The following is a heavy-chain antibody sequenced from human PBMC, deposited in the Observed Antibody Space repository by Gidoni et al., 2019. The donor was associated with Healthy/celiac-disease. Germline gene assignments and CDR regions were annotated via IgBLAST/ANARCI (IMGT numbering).Heavy chain of an antibody. Sequence: QVQLQVSGPGLVKPAETLSLTGTVSGSAISSYYWSWSRQPPGKGLEWIGYIYYSGSTNYNPSLKRRVTISVDTSKTQFSLKLSFVTAADTAVYYCARGQPWYNGPFDYWGHGTLVTVSS. CDR1: GSAISSYY. D-gene: IGHD1-1*01. V-gene: IGHV4-59*01. CDR2: IYYSGST. J-gene: IGHJ4*01. CDR3: ARGQPWYNGPFDY.